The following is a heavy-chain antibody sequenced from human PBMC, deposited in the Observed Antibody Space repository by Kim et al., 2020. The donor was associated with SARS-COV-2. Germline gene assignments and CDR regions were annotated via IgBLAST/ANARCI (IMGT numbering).Heavy chain of an antibody. J-gene: IGHJ4*02. D-gene: IGHD3-9*01. Sequence: PVKGRITNSRDDSKNTLYLQMNSLKTEDTSVYYCTTDYSDILTGLGEDYWGQGTLVTVSS. CDR3: TTDYSDILTGLGEDY. V-gene: IGHV3-15*01.